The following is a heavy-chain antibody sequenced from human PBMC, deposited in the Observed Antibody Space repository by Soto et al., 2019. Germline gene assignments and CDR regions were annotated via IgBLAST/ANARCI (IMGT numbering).Heavy chain of an antibody. CDR2: IYPGDSDT. J-gene: IGHJ6*02. D-gene: IGHD6-13*01. CDR1: GYSFTSYW. V-gene: IGHV5-51*01. Sequence: LGESLKISCKGSGYSFTSYWINWVRQMPGKGLEWMGIIYPGDSDTRYSPSFQGQVTISADKSIDTAYLQWRSLKASDTAVYYCARHHGSPGSYFGLDVWGQGTTVTGSS. CDR3: ARHHGSPGSYFGLDV.